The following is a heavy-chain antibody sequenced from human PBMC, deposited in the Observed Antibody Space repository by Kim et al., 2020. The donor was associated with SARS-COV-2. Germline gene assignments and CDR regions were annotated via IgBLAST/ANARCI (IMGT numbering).Heavy chain of an antibody. CDR2: ISSSSTI. V-gene: IGHV3-48*02. D-gene: IGHD5-12*01. CDR1: GFTFSSYS. J-gene: IGHJ6*01. Sequence: GGSLRLSCAASGFTFSSYSMNWVRQAPGKGLEWVSYISSSSTIYYADSVKGRFTISRDNAKNSLYLQLNSLRDEDTAVYYFARVGRWPLATFLTGLYYCG. CDR3: ARVGRWPLATFLTGLYYCG.